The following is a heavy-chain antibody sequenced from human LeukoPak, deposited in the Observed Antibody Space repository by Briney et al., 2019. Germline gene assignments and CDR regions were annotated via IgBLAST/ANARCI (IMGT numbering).Heavy chain of an antibody. V-gene: IGHV2-5*02. J-gene: IGHJ4*02. D-gene: IGHD3-3*01. CDR2: IYWDDDK. Sequence: SGPTLVKPTETLTLTCSFSVFSLSTSGLGVGWIRQPPGKALEWLAVIYWDDDKRYRASLERRLTIMKDTSRNQVVLIMTDVDPLDTATYFCAHVPRSGYHYDYWGQGILVTVSS. CDR3: AHVPRSGYHYDY. CDR1: VFSLSTSGLG.